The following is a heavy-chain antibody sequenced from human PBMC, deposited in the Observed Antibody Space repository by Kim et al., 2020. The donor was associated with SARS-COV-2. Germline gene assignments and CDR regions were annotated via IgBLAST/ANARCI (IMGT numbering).Heavy chain of an antibody. D-gene: IGHD1-26*01. CDR2: INAGNGNT. CDR3: ATGGGAWDPYYYYGMDV. J-gene: IGHJ6*02. V-gene: IGHV1-3*01. Sequence: ASVKVSCKASGYTFTSYAMHWVRQAPGQRLEWMGWINAGNGNTKYSQKFQGRVTITRDTSASTAYMELSSLRSEDTAVYYCATGGGAWDPYYYYGMDVWGQGTTVTVSS. CDR1: GYTFTSYA.